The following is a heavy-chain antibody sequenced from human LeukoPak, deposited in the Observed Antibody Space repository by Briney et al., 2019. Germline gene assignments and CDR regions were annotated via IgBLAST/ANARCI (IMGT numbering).Heavy chain of an antibody. CDR3: ARVRGYSGYGFYYYYGMDV. CDR1: GFTFSSYW. CDR2: IKQDGSEK. V-gene: IGHV3-7*01. J-gene: IGHJ6*02. Sequence: GGSLRLSCAASGFTFSSYWMSWVRQAPGKGLEWVANIKQDGSEKYYVDSVKGRFTISRDDAKNSLYLQMNGLRAEDTAVYYCARVRGYSGYGFYYYYGMDVWGQGTTVTVSS. D-gene: IGHD5-12*01.